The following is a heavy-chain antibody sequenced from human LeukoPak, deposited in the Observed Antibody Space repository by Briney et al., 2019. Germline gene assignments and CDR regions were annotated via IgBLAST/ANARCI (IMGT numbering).Heavy chain of an antibody. D-gene: IGHD6-13*01. CDR1: GFTVSTNH. CDR3: ARDDDSRIGFDP. Sequence: GGSLRLSCAASGFTVSTNHMNWVRQAPGKGLEWVSVIYSGGNTYYADSVKGRFTISRDNSENTVHLQMNSLRAEDTAPYYCARDDDSRIGFDPWGQGTLVTVSS. V-gene: IGHV3-66*01. J-gene: IGHJ5*02. CDR2: IYSGGNT.